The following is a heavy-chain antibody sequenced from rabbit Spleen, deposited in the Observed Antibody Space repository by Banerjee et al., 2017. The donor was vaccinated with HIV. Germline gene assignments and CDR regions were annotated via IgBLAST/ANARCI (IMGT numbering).Heavy chain of an antibody. CDR2: INAATGKP. Sequence: QQQLVESGGGLVQPEGSLTLTCKASGFSFSDRDVMCWVRQAPGKGLEWIACINAATGKPVYATWAKGRFTISRTSSTTVTLRMTSLTAADRATYFCARDLPTVVGWNLSLWGPGTLVTVS. CDR1: GFSFSDRDV. CDR3: ARDLPTVVGWNLSL. V-gene: IGHV1S45*01. D-gene: IGHD1-1*01. J-gene: IGHJ4*01.